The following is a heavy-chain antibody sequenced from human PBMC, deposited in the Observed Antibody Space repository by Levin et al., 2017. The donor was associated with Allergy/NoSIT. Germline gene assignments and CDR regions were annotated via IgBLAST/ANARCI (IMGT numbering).Heavy chain of an antibody. Sequence: ASVKVSCKASGYTFTSYAMHWVRQAPGQRLEWMGWINAGNGNTKYSQKFQGRVTITRDTSASTAYMELSSLRSEDTAVYYCARVSHWGNVLRYFDWLFGSDYWGQGTLVTVSS. CDR1: GYTFTSYA. CDR2: INAGNGNT. V-gene: IGHV1-3*01. J-gene: IGHJ4*02. D-gene: IGHD3-9*01. CDR3: ARVSHWGNVLRYFDWLFGSDY.